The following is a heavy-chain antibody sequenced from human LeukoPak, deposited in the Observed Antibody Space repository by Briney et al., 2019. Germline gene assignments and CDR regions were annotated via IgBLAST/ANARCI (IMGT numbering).Heavy chain of an antibody. Sequence: GGSLRLSCAASGFTFSDYYMSWIRQAPGKGLEWVSYISSSGSTIYYADSVKGRFTISRDNAKNSLYLQMNSLRAEDTALYYCAKDIYSSSWYPWFDPWGQGTLVTVSS. CDR1: GFTFSDYY. V-gene: IGHV3-11*01. CDR3: AKDIYSSSWYPWFDP. J-gene: IGHJ5*02. D-gene: IGHD6-13*01. CDR2: ISSSGSTI.